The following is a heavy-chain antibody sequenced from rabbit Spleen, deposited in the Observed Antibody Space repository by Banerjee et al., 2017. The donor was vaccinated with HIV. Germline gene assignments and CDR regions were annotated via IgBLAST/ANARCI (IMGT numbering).Heavy chain of an antibody. Sequence: QLEESGGDLVKPEGSLKLSCKASGFDFSNYGVSWVRQAPGKGLEWIGYIDPVFGIAVYASWVNGRFTISRDNAQNTLYLQLNSLTAADTATYFCVREVYHILGLWGPGTLVTVS. CDR3: VREVYHILGL. CDR1: GFDFSNYG. V-gene: IGHV1S7*01. CDR2: IDPVFGIA. J-gene: IGHJ4*01. D-gene: IGHD1-1*01.